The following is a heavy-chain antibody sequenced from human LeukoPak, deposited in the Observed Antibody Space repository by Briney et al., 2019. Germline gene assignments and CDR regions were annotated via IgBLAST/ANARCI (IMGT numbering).Heavy chain of an antibody. CDR2: MNPNSGNT. CDR3: ARGRWTGYCSSTSCYSGLDP. CDR1: GGTFNTYA. V-gene: IGHV1-8*02. D-gene: IGHD2-2*02. Sequence: ASVKVSCKVSGGTFNTYAFSWVRQAPGQGLEWMGWMNPNSGNTGYAQKLQDRVTMTRNTSISTAYMELSSLRSEDTAVYYCARGRWTGYCSSTSCYSGLDPWGQGTLVTVSS. J-gene: IGHJ5*02.